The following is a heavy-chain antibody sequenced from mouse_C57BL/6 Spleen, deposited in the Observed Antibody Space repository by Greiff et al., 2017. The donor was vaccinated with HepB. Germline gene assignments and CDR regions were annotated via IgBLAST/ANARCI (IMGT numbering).Heavy chain of an antibody. CDR1: GYTFTDYE. Sequence: QVQLQQSGAELVRPGASVTLSCKASGYTFTDYEMHWVKQTPVHGLEWIGAIDPETGGTAYNQKFKGKAILTADKSSSTAYMELRSLTSEDSAVYYCTRGENYEYEGNYAMDYWGQGTSVTVSS. D-gene: IGHD2-4*01. J-gene: IGHJ4*01. CDR3: TRGENYEYEGNYAMDY. CDR2: IDPETGGT. V-gene: IGHV1-15*01.